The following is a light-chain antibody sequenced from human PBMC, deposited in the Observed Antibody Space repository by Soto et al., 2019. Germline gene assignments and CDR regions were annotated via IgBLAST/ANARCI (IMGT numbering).Light chain of an antibody. Sequence: EIVLTQSPGTLSLSPGEGATLSCRASQSVTSNYLAWYQQKPGQAPRLLIYGAFTRAAGVPDRFSGSGSGTYFPLTITRLEPEDFAVYYCQQYARSPLLYSFGQGTKLPVK. V-gene: IGKV3-20*01. CDR1: QSVTSNY. CDR3: QQYARSPLLYS. CDR2: GAF. J-gene: IGKJ2*01.